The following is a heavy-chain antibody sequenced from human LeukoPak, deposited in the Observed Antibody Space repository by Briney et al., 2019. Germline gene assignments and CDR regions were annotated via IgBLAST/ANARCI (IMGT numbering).Heavy chain of an antibody. Sequence: SSETLSLTCTVSGVSINSYYWSWIRQPAGKGLEWIGRIYTSGSTNYNPSLKSRVTMSVDTSKNQFSLRLSSVTAADTAVYYCARGIGSWYYFDYWGQGTLVTVSS. D-gene: IGHD6-13*01. CDR1: GVSINSYY. CDR3: ARGIGSWYYFDY. CDR2: IYTSGST. J-gene: IGHJ4*02. V-gene: IGHV4-4*07.